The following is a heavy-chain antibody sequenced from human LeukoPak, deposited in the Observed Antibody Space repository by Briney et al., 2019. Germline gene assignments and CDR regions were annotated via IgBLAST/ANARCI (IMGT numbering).Heavy chain of an antibody. CDR3: ARRGEGYNFAY. Sequence: ASVKVSCKASGYTFTSYYMHWVRQAPGQGPEWMGWINPNSGGTKYAQKFQGRVTMTRDTSISTAYMELISLRSDDTAVYYCARRGEGYNFAYWGQGTLVTVSS. CDR2: INPNSGGT. J-gene: IGHJ4*02. V-gene: IGHV1-2*02. CDR1: GYTFTSYY. D-gene: IGHD5-24*01.